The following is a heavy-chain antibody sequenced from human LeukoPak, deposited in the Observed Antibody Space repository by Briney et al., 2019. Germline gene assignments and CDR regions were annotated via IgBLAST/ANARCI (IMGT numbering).Heavy chain of an antibody. CDR2: ISGSGGGT. Sequence: GGSLRLSCAASGFTFSSYAMSWVRQAPGKGLEWVSAISGSGGGTYYADSVKGRFTISRDNSKNTLYLQMNSLRAEDTAVYYCANRIVGASDYFDYWGQGTLVTVSS. CDR3: ANRIVGASDYFDY. CDR1: GFTFSSYA. J-gene: IGHJ4*02. D-gene: IGHD1-26*01. V-gene: IGHV3-23*01.